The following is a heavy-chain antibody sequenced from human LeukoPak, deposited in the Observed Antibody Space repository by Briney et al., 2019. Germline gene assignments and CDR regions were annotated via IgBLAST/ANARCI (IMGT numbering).Heavy chain of an antibody. CDR3: AKEGLGNYYDSSGYYLDY. Sequence: PGGTLRLSCAASGFTFSSYGMSWVRQAPGKGLEWVSAISGSGGSTYYADSVKGRFTISRDNSKNTLYLQMNSLRAEDTAVYYCAKEGLGNYYDSSGYYLDYWGQGTLVTVSS. D-gene: IGHD3-22*01. CDR2: ISGSGGST. J-gene: IGHJ4*02. CDR1: GFTFSSYG. V-gene: IGHV3-23*01.